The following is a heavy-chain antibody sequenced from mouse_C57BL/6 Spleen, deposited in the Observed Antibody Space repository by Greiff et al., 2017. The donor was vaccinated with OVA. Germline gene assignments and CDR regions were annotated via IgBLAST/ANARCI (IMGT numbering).Heavy chain of an antibody. CDR2: IYPGSGST. D-gene: IGHD1-1*01. J-gene: IGHJ1*03. CDR1: GYTFTSYW. V-gene: IGHV1-55*01. CDR3: ARTGIRVSSYWYFDV. Sequence: VQLQQPGAELVKPGASVKMSCKASGYTFTSYWITWVKQRPGQGLEWIGDIYPGSGSTNYNEKFKSKATLTVDTSSSTAYMQLSSLTSEDSAVYYCARTGIRVSSYWYFDVWGTGTTVTVSS.